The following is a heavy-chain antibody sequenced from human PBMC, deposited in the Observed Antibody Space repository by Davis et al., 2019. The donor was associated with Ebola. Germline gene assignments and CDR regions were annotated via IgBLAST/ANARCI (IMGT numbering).Heavy chain of an antibody. CDR1: GYSFTSYW. J-gene: IGHJ6*02. Sequence: KVSCKGSGYSFTSYWIGWVRQMPGKGLEWMGRIDPSDSYTNYSPSFQGHVTISADKSISTAYLQWSSLKASDTAMYYCASNTRYYYYGMDVWGQGTTVTVSS. V-gene: IGHV5-10-1*01. CDR2: IDPSDSYT. CDR3: ASNTRYYYYGMDV.